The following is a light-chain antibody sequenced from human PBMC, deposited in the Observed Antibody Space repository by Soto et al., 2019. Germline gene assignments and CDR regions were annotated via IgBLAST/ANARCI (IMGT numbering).Light chain of an antibody. J-gene: IGKJ5*01. CDR1: QTVSITY. Sequence: VLAQSPGTLSLSPGESATLSRRASQTVSITYLTWYQQKPGQAPRLLIFGASKRATGIPDRFSGSGSGRDFTLTISGLEPEDFAVYYCQQYGSSPLISFGQGTRLEIK. CDR2: GAS. V-gene: IGKV3-20*01. CDR3: QQYGSSPLIS.